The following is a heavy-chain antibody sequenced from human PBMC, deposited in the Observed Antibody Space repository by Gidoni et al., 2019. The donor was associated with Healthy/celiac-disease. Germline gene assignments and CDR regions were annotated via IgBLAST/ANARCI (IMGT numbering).Heavy chain of an antibody. V-gene: IGHV3-23*01. J-gene: IGHJ3*02. Sequence: EVQLLESGGGLVQAGGSLRLSWAASGFTFSSYAMCWVRQAPGKGLAWVSAISCSGGSTDYADSVKGRFTISRDNSKNTLYLQIISLRAEDTAVYYCAKEYYYGSAAAFDIWGQGTMVTVSS. CDR1: GFTFSSYA. CDR3: AKEYYYGSAAAFDI. D-gene: IGHD3-10*01. CDR2: ISCSGGST.